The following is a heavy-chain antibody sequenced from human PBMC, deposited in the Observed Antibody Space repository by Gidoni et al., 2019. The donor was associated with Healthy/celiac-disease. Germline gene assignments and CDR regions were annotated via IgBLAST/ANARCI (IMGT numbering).Heavy chain of an antibody. CDR2: IYHSGST. CDR1: GYSISSGYY. Sequence: QVQLQESGPGLVKPSETLSLTCTVSGYSISSGYYWGWIRQPPGKGLEWIGSIYHSGSTYYNPSLKSRVTISVDTSKNQFSLKLSSVTAADTAVYYCARGSSSYGYFNFWFDWGQGTLVTVSS. V-gene: IGHV4-38-2*02. J-gene: IGHJ4*02. D-gene: IGHD5-18*01. CDR3: ARGSSSYGYFNFWFD.